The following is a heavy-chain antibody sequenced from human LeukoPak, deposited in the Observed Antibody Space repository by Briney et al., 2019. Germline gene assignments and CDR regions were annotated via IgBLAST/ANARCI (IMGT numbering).Heavy chain of an antibody. J-gene: IGHJ5*02. CDR1: GYTFTRYD. V-gene: IGHV1-8*01. Sequence: ASVKVSCKAAGYTFTRYDITWVRQATGQGPESMGWTNPSTGSTVYAQKFQGRVTMTRDTSTSTAYMELSSLKSEDTAVYYCARSLRPETAVVNWCDPWGQGTLVTVSS. D-gene: IGHD5-18*01. CDR3: ARSLRPETAVVNWCDP. CDR2: TNPSTGST.